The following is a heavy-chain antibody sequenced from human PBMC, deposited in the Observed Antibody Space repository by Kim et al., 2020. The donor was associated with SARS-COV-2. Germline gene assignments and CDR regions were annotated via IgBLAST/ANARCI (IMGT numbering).Heavy chain of an antibody. Sequence: SETLSLTCSVSGASIKNFSWSWIRQPPGKGLEWIGYIFPGNTNSNPSLRSRVTFSMDTTNNQFSLRLNSVTAADTAVYYCAKLATGYTARAFRPEWYFDSWGLGTLVTVSS. CDR3: AKLATGYTARAFRPEWYFDS. CDR1: GASIKNFS. V-gene: IGHV4-59*01. D-gene: IGHD2-2*02. CDR2: IFPGNT. J-gene: IGHJ4*02.